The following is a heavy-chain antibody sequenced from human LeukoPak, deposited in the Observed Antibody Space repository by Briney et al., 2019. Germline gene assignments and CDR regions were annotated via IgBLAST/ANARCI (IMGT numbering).Heavy chain of an antibody. CDR2: LYSGGNT. V-gene: IGHV3-53*01. J-gene: IGHJ6*02. Sequence: PGGSLRLSCAASGFIVSDDHMVWVRQAPGKGLEWVSFLYSGGNTYYADSVNGRFTISRDNSKNTLYLQMNSLRAEDTAVYYCAREGSHYYYGMDVWGQGTTVSVSS. CDR1: GFIVSDDH. CDR3: AREGSHYYYGMDV.